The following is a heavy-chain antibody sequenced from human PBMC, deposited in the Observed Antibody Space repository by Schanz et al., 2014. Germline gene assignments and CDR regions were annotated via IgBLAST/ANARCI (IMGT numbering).Heavy chain of an antibody. V-gene: IGHV3-33*08. D-gene: IGHD3-3*01. CDR1: GFTFSDYY. CDR3: AREFYDFWGGHYYYYMDL. CDR2: TRYDGNNK. Sequence: QVYLVESGGDLVKPGGSLRLSCAASGFTFSDYYMAWIRQAPGKGLEWVAATRYDGNNKYYVDSVKGRFTISRDNSKNTLYLQVNSLRAEDTAVYYCAREFYDFWGGHYYYYMDLWGKGTTVAVSS. J-gene: IGHJ6*03.